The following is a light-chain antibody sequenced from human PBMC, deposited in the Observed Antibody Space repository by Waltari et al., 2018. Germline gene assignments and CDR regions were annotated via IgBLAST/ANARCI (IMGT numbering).Light chain of an antibody. J-gene: IGKJ4*01. V-gene: IGKV3-15*01. CDR1: QSVSSN. Sequence: EIVMTQSPATLPVSPGDRATLSCRASQSVSSNLAWYQQKPGQAPRLLIYGTSTRATGIPDRFSGSGSGTEFTLTISSLQSEDFAVYYCHQYNKWPLTFGGGTKVEIK. CDR3: HQYNKWPLT. CDR2: GTS.